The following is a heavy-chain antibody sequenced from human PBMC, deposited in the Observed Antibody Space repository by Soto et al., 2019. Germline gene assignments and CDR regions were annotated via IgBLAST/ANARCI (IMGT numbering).Heavy chain of an antibody. J-gene: IGHJ4*02. CDR2: IYYSGST. V-gene: IGHV4-31*03. CDR1: GGSISSGGYY. CDR3: ARGVMVRGVIEYYFDY. Sequence: SETLSLTCTVSGGSISSGGYYWSWIRQHPGKGLEWIGYIYYSGSTYYNPSLKSRVTISVDTSKNQFSLKLSSVTAADTAVYYCARGVMVRGVIEYYFDYWGQGTLVTVSS. D-gene: IGHD3-10*01.